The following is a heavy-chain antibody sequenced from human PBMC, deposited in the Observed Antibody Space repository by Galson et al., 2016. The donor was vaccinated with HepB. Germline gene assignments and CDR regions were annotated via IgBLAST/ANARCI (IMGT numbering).Heavy chain of an antibody. J-gene: IGHJ6*02. Sequence: TFSSYWMHWVRQAPGKGLVWVSRINSDGGSKDYADSVTGRFTISRDNAKNTLYLQMNSLRDEDTAVYFCARGGGKPGISYGLDVWGQGTTVTVSS. CDR2: INSDGGSK. V-gene: IGHV3-74*01. D-gene: IGHD3-10*01. CDR1: TFSSYW. CDR3: ARGGGKPGISYGLDV.